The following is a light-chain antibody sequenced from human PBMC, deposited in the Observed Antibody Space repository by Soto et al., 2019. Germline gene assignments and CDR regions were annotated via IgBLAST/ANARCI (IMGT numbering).Light chain of an antibody. CDR2: DVS. Sequence: SLLTQARSVSGSPGQSVTISCTGTTSDVGGYNYVSWYQQHPGKAPKLMIYDVSKRPSGVPDRLSGSKSGNTASLTISGLQAEDEADYYCCSYAGSYTYVLFGGGTKVTVL. V-gene: IGLV2-11*01. J-gene: IGLJ2*01. CDR3: CSYAGSYTYVL. CDR1: TSDVGGYNY.